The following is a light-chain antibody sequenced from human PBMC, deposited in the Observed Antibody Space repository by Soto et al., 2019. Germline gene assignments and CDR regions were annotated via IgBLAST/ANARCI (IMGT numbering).Light chain of an antibody. CDR1: SSNIGAGYD. CDR3: QSYDSSLSGWV. CDR2: GNF. V-gene: IGLV1-40*01. Sequence: HSVLTQPPSVSGAPGQGVTISCTGSSSNIGAGYDVHWYQQLPGTAPKLLIYGNFNRPSGVPDRFSGSKSGTSASLAITGLQADDESDYYCQSYDSSLSGWVFGGGTKLTVL. J-gene: IGLJ3*02.